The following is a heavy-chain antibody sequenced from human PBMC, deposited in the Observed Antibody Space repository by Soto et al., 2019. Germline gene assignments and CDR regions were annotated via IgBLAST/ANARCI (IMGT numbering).Heavy chain of an antibody. D-gene: IGHD2-2*01. CDR3: VSRTTSRSNRLAV. Sequence: SETLSHTCTVCGVSVNSGNYYWIWLRQTTGKGLEWIGYIYRSGSTRYNPSLKSRVTISLDTSKNQFSLKMSSVTAADTAVYYCVSRTTSRSNRLAVWAQ. CDR2: IYRSGST. J-gene: IGHJ6*01. V-gene: IGHV4-61*01. CDR1: GVSVNSGNYY.